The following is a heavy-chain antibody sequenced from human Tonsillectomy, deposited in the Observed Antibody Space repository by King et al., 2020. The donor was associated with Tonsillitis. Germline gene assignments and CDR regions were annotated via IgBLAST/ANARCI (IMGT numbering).Heavy chain of an antibody. CDR3: AKGRGASSTSCYNF. Sequence: VQLLDSGGMLVQPGGSLRLSCAASGFTFANYAMSWVRQAPGKGLEWVSGISGSGDVTYSADSVKGRFTISRDNSNNTLNLQMNSVRAEDTAVYYCAKGRGASSTSCYNFWGQGTLVTVSS. CDR1: GFTFANYA. CDR2: ISGSGDVT. V-gene: IGHV3-23*01. D-gene: IGHD2-2*02. J-gene: IGHJ4*02.